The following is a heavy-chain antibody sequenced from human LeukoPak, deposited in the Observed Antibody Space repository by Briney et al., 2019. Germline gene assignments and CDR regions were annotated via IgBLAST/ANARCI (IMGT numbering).Heavy chain of an antibody. J-gene: IGHJ4*02. D-gene: IGHD6-13*01. Sequence: GGSLRLSCAASGFTFSSYAMRWVRQAPGKGLEWVLSIGGSSGSTYYADSVKGRLTNSRDNSKNTLYLQMNSLRAEDTAVYYCAKGVSSPLYYFDYWGQGTLVTVSS. CDR2: IGGSSGST. V-gene: IGHV3-23*01. CDR1: GFTFSSYA. CDR3: AKGVSSPLYYFDY.